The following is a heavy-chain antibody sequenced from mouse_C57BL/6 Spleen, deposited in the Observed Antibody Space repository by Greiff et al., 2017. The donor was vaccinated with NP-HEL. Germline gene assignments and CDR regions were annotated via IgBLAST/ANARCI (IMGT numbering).Heavy chain of an antibody. CDR2: ISYDGSN. CDR1: GYSITSGYY. D-gene: IGHD1-1*01. V-gene: IGHV3-6*01. J-gene: IGHJ2*01. Sequence: EVKLMESGPGLVKPSQSLSLTCSVTGYSITSGYYWNWLRQFPGNKLEWMGYISYDGSNNYNPSLKNRISITRDTSKNQFFLKLNSVTTEDTATYYCARDHYGSSYWGQGTTLTVSS. CDR3: ARDHYGSSY.